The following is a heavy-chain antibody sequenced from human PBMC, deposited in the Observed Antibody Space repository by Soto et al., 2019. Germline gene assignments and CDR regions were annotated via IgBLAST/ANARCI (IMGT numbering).Heavy chain of an antibody. CDR1: GGSFSGYY. V-gene: IGHV4-34*01. CDR2: INHSGST. CDR3: ARCTVTTRCY. J-gene: IGHJ4*02. D-gene: IGHD4-17*01. Sequence: SETLSLTCAVYGGSFSGYYWSWIRQPPGKGLEWIGEINHSGSTNYNPSLKSRVTISVDTSKNQFSLKLSSVTAADTAVYYCARCTVTTRCYWGQGTLVTVS.